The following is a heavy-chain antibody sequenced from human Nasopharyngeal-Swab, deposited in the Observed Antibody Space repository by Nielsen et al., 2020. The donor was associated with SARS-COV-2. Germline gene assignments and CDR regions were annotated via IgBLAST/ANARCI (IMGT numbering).Heavy chain of an antibody. CDR1: GGSINSTSYY. J-gene: IGHJ4*02. CDR3: AKSRIDMIVVALFDY. CDR2: IYYRGST. V-gene: IGHV4-39*01. D-gene: IGHD3-22*01. Sequence: SETLSLTCTVSGGSINSTSYYWGWIRQPPGKGLQWLGIIYYRGSTYYNPALKSRVTISVDTSKNQFFLKLNSVTAADTAVYYCAKSRIDMIVVALFDYWGQGTLVTVSS.